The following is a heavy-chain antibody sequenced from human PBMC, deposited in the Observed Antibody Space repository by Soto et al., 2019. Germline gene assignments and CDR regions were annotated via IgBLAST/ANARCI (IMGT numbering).Heavy chain of an antibody. V-gene: IGHV3-48*01. CDR3: ARPYCSGGSCYSDPLQY. D-gene: IGHD2-15*01. J-gene: IGHJ4*02. CDR1: GFTFSSYS. CDR2: ISSSSSSM. Sequence: EVQLVESGGGLLQPGGSLRLSCAASGFTFSSYSMNWVRQAPGKGLEWVSYISSSSSSMYYADSVKGRFTISRDNAKNSLYLQMNSLRAEDTAVYYCARPYCSGGSCYSDPLQYWGQGTLVTVSS.